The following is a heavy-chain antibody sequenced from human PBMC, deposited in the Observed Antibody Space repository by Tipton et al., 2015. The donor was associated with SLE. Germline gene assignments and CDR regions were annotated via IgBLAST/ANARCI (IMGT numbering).Heavy chain of an antibody. D-gene: IGHD1-26*01. CDR3: AIEWATNAFDI. CDR1: GGSFSGYY. J-gene: IGHJ3*02. CDR2: INHSGST. Sequence: LRLXCAVYGGSFSGYYWSWIRQPPGKGLEWIGEINHSGSTNYNPSLKSRVTISVDTSKNQFSLKLSSVTAADTAVYYCAIEWATNAFDIWGQGTMVTVSS. V-gene: IGHV4-34*01.